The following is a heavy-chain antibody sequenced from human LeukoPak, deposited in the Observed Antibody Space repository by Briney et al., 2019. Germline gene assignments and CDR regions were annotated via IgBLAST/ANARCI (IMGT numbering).Heavy chain of an antibody. CDR2: INPNSGGT. V-gene: IGHV1-2*06. J-gene: IGHJ4*02. CDR1: GYTFTVYY. CDR3: ARVNRWRQLGGYFDY. Sequence: ASVKVSCKASGYTFTVYYMHWVRQAPGQGLEWMGRINPNSGGTNSAQKFQGRVTMTRDTSISTAYMELSRLRSADTAVYYCARVNRWRQLGGYFDYWGQGTLVTVSS. D-gene: IGHD6-13*01.